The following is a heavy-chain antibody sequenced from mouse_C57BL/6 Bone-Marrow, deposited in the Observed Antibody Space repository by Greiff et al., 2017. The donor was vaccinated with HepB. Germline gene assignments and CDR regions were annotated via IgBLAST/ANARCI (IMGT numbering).Heavy chain of an antibody. D-gene: IGHD1-1*01. CDR3: AIWGATVVADWYFDV. CDR2: IHPSDSET. Sequence: QVQLQQPGAELVKPGASVKVSCKASGYTFTSYWMHWVKQRPGQGLEWIGRIHPSDSETNYNQKFKGKATLTVDKSSSTAYMQLSSLTSEDSAVYYCAIWGATVVADWYFDVWGTGTTVTVSS. CDR1: GYTFTSYW. V-gene: IGHV1-74*01. J-gene: IGHJ1*03.